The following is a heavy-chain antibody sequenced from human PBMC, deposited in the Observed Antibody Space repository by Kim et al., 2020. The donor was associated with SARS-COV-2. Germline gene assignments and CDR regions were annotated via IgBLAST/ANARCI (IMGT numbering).Heavy chain of an antibody. D-gene: IGHD2-15*01. Sequence: SETLSLTCTVSGGSISSYYWSWIRQPPGKGLEWIGYIYYSGSTNYNPSLKSRVTISVDTSKNQFSLKLSSVTAADTAVYYCARDRGKVVADNNWFDPWGQGTLVTVSS. J-gene: IGHJ5*02. CDR1: GGSISSYY. V-gene: IGHV4-59*01. CDR3: ARDRGKVVADNNWFDP. CDR2: IYYSGST.